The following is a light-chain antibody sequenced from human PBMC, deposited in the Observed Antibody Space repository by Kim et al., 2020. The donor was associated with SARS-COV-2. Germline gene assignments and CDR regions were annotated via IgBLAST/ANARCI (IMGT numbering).Light chain of an antibody. CDR3: QQYNSFPWT. Sequence: DIQMTQSPSTLSASVGDRVTITCRATQGLGRWLAWFQLKPGEAPSLLMYETSTLESGVPSRFSGSGSGTEFTLTISSLQPEDFATYYCQQYNSFPWTFGQGTKVDIK. J-gene: IGKJ1*01. V-gene: IGKV1-5*01. CDR1: QGLGRW. CDR2: ETS.